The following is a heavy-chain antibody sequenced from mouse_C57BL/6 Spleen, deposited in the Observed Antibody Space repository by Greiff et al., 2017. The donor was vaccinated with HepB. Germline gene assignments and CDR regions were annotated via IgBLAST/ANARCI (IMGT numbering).Heavy chain of an antibody. J-gene: IGHJ1*03. CDR2: INYDGSST. D-gene: IGHD4-1*02. CDR3: ARISTGTGYFDV. CDR1: GFTFSDYY. Sequence: EVMLVESEGGLVQPGSSMKLSCTASGFTFSDYYMAWVRQVPEKGLEWVANINYDGSSTYYLDSLKSRFIISRDNAKNILYLQMSSLKSEDTATYYCARISTGTGYFDVCGTGTTVTVSS. V-gene: IGHV5-16*01.